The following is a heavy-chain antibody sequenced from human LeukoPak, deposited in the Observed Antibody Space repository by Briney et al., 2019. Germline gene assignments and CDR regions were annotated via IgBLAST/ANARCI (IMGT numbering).Heavy chain of an antibody. J-gene: IGHJ3*02. CDR1: GFTFSTYN. D-gene: IGHD6-19*01. CDR3: EKAETQWLNAFDI. CDR2: ISSSGGNT. Sequence: GGSLRLSCAASGFTFSTYNMNWVRQAPGKGLEWVLGISSSGGNTYYADSVKGRFTISRDNSKHTLYLQMHSLRAEATAVYYCEKAETQWLNAFDIWGQGTMVTVSS. V-gene: IGHV3-23*01.